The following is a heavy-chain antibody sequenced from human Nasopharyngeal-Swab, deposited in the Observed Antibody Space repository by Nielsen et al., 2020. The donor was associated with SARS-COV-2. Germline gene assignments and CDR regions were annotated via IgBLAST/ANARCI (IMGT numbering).Heavy chain of an antibody. CDR3: ARGDPYYYGMDV. Sequence: VRQAPGKGLEWVSVIYSGGSTYYADSVKGRFTISRDNSKNTLYLQVNSLRAEDTAVYYCARGDPYYYGMDVWGQGTTVTVSS. CDR2: IYSGGST. J-gene: IGHJ6*02. V-gene: IGHV3-53*01.